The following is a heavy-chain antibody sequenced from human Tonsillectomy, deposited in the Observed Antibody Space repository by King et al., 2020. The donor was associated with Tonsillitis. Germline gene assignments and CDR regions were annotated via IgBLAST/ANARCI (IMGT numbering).Heavy chain of an antibody. CDR2: IYYGGST. J-gene: IGHJ6*03. CDR1: GGSISSGGYY. V-gene: IGHV4-31*03. CDR3: ARSDYYDSSGYSYYYYYMDV. Sequence: QLQESGPGLVKPSQTLSLTCTVSGGSISSGGYYWSWIRQHPGKGLEWIGYIYYGGSTYYNPSLKSRVTISVDTSKNQFSLKLSSVTAADTAVYYCARSDYYDSSGYSYYYYYMDVWGKGTTVTVSS. D-gene: IGHD3-22*01.